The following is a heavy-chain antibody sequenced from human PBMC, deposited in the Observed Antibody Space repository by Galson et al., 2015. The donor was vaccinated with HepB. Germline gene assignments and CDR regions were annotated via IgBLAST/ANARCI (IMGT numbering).Heavy chain of an antibody. Sequence: SLRLSCAASGFTFGRYAMHWARQTPGKGLEWVAVVSYEGSDKKYADSVKGRFTISRDSSKNILYLQMNSLRIEDTAVYYCAKAAVGWERQNIYYFDYWGQGTLVTVSS. D-gene: IGHD1-26*01. CDR1: GFTFGRYA. CDR3: AKAAVGWERQNIYYFDY. CDR2: VSYEGSDK. J-gene: IGHJ4*02. V-gene: IGHV3-30*18.